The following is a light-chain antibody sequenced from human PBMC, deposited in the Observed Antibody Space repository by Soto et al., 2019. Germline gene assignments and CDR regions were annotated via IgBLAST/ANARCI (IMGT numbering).Light chain of an antibody. CDR3: QERSNWPSSN. Sequence: EIVLTQSPATLSLSPGERATLSCRASQSVSSYLAWYQQKPCQAPRLLIYDASNRATGIPDRFSGSGSGTDGTHTSSSLSLEDFAVYYCQERSNWPSSNFGQGTKLESK. V-gene: IGKV3-11*01. CDR1: QSVSSY. CDR2: DAS. J-gene: IGKJ2*01.